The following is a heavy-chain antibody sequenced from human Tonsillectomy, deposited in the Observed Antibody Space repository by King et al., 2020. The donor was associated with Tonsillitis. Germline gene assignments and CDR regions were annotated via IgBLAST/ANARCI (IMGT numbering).Heavy chain of an antibody. D-gene: IGHD4-17*01. CDR1: EFAFGGYA. J-gene: IGHJ4*02. Sequence: VQLVESGGGVVQPGRSLRLSCAASEFAFGGYAMHWVGQAPAKGLEWVAVLSYDGSNKYYADPVKGRFTISRDNSKSTLSLQMNSLGPEDTAVYYCAREIYGDFGFDYWGQGTPVTVSS. CDR2: LSYDGSNK. CDR3: AREIYGDFGFDY. V-gene: IGHV3-30*01.